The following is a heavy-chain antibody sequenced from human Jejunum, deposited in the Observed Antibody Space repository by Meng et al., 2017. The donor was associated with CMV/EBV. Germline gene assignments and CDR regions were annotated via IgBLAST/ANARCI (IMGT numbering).Heavy chain of an antibody. J-gene: IGHJ4*02. CDR1: GFTFSSYL. CDR3: ARGGGRYEY. CDR2: INQGGNEK. D-gene: IGHD6-19*01. Sequence: SCEVSGFTFSSYLMSWVRQAPGKGLEWVANINQGGNEKYYVDSVRGRFTISRDNTKNSLYLQMNSLRAEDTAVYYCARGGGRYEYWGQGTRVTVSS. V-gene: IGHV3-7*01.